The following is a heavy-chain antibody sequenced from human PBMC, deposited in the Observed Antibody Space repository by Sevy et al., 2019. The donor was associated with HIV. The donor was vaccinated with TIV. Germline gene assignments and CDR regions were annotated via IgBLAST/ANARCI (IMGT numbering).Heavy chain of an antibody. CDR1: GFSFDSYG. V-gene: IGHV3-7*03. CDR3: ARDKNSAMVTPFDF. D-gene: IGHD5-18*01. J-gene: IGHJ4*02. Sequence: GGSLRLSCAVSGFSFDSYGMTWVRQAPGMGLEWVAKIKEDGKETYYVDSVKGRFTISRDNAKNSLYLQMTSLRAEDTAVYYCARDKNSAMVTPFDFWGQGTLVTVSS. CDR2: IKEDGKET.